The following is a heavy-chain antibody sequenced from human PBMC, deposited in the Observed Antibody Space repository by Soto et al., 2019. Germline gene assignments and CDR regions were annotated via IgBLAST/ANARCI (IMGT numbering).Heavy chain of an antibody. D-gene: IGHD3-10*01. CDR3: ARSRVDYYGFSGFDY. CDR2: IYYSGST. CDR1: GGSISSGGYY. V-gene: IGHV4-31*03. Sequence: TSETLSLTCTVSGGSISSGGYYWSWIRQHPGKGLEWIGYIYYSGSTYYNPSLKSRVTISVDTSKNQFSLKLSSVTAADTAVYYCARSRVDYYGFSGFDYWGQGTLVTVSS. J-gene: IGHJ4*02.